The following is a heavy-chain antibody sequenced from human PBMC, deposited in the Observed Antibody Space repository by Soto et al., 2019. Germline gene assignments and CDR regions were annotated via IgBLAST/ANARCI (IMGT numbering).Heavy chain of an antibody. D-gene: IGHD6-13*01. V-gene: IGHV4-59*01. CDR3: ARVGAGYSSSEVDY. CDR2: IYYSGST. CDR1: GGSIISYY. Sequence: SETLSLTSPVSGGSIISYYWAWIRHPPGKGLEWIGYIYYSGSTNYNPSLKSRVTTSVDTSKNQFSLKLSSVTAADTAVYYCARVGAGYSSSEVDYWGQGTLVTVSS. J-gene: IGHJ4*02.